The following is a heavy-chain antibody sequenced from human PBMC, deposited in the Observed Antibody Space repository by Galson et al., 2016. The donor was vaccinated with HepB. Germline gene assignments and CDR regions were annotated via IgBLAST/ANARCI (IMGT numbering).Heavy chain of an antibody. CDR2: IWFDGRNI. Sequence: SLRLSCAASGFSLSTYAMNWVRQAPGKGLEWVALIWFDGRNIYHGDSVKGRFTISRDNSKNTLYLQMNSLRAEDTAMYYCARGIEARGAFDIWGQGTMVTVSS. J-gene: IGHJ3*02. CDR1: GFSLSTYA. D-gene: IGHD2-15*01. V-gene: IGHV3-33*01. CDR3: ARGIEARGAFDI.